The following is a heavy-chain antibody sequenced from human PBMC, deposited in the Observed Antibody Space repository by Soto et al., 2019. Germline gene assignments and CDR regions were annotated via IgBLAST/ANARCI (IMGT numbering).Heavy chain of an antibody. J-gene: IGHJ4*02. Sequence: PSETLSLTCTVSGGSISSSTYYWGWIRQPPGKGLEWIGSIYYSGSTYYNPSLKSRLTISVDTSKSQFSLQLSSVTAADTAVYYCSIQGLTTVQTLFDYWGQGTLVPVSS. D-gene: IGHD4-17*01. V-gene: IGHV4-39*01. CDR1: GGSISSSTYY. CDR2: IYYSGST. CDR3: SIQGLTTVQTLFDY.